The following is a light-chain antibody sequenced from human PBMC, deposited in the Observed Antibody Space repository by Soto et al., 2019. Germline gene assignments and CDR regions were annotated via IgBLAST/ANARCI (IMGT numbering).Light chain of an antibody. V-gene: IGKV4-1*01. CDR2: WAS. CDR3: QQYYSIPRT. J-gene: IGKJ1*01. CDR1: YSRLYSSNNKNY. Sequence: DIVMTQSPYSLAVSLGETATINCKSSYSRLYSSNNKNYLACYQQKPGKPPELLFYWASTRESGVPDLFSASGSGTDFTLTISSLQAEDVAVYYCQQYYSIPRTFGQGTKV.